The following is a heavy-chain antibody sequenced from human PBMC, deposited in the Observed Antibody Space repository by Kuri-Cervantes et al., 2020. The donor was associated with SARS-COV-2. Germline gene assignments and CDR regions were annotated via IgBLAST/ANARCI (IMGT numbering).Heavy chain of an antibody. J-gene: IGHJ4*02. CDR2: IYYSGST. CDR3: ARGGGSYPYYFDY. CDR1: GGSISSGDYY. Sequence: SETLSLTCTVSGGSISSGDYYWSWIRQPPGKGLEWIGYIYYSGSTYYNPSLKSRVTISVDTSKNQFSLKLSSVTAADTAVYYCARGGGSYPYYFDYWGQGTLVTVSS. V-gene: IGHV4-30-4*02. D-gene: IGHD1-26*01.